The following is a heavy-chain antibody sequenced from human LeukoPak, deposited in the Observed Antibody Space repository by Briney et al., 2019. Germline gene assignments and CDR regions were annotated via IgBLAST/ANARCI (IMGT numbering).Heavy chain of an antibody. CDR3: ARAAYGDYGPANYYYYGMDV. CDR1: GGSFSGYY. CDR2: INHSGST. V-gene: IGHV4-34*01. Sequence: SETLSLTCAVYGGSFSGYYWSWIRQPPGEGLEWIGEINHSGSTNYNPSLKSRVTISVDTSKNQFSLKLSSVTAADTAVYYCARAAYGDYGPANYYYYGMDVWGQGTTVTVSS. J-gene: IGHJ6*02. D-gene: IGHD4-17*01.